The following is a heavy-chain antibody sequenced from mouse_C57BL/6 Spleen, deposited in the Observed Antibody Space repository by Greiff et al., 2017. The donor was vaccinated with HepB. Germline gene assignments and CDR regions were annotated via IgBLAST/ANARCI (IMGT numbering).Heavy chain of an antibody. Sequence: EVQLVESGGGLVKPGGSLKLSCAASGFTFSSYAMSWVRQTPEKRLEWVATISDGGSYTYYPDNVKGRFTISRDNAKNNLYLQMSHLKSEDTAMYYCARDPWRGYFDVWGTGTTVTVSS. CDR3: ARDPWRGYFDV. V-gene: IGHV5-4*01. CDR1: GFTFSSYA. CDR2: ISDGGSYT. J-gene: IGHJ1*03.